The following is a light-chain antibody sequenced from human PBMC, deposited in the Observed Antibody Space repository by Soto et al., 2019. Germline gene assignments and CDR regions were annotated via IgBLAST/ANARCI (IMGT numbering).Light chain of an antibody. CDR1: QSVSSY. J-gene: IGKJ5*01. CDR3: QQRSHRPPIT. V-gene: IGKV3-11*01. CDR2: DAS. Sequence: ESVLPPSPDTLSFSPWQRTTRSFSPSQSVSSYLAGYQQKPGQAPRLLIYDASNRATGIPARFSGSGSGTDFTLTISSLEPEDFAVYYWQQRSHRPPITFGQGTRPEN.